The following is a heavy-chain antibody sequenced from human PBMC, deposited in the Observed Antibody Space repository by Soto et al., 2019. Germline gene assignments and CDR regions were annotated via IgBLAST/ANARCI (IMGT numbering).Heavy chain of an antibody. D-gene: IGHD7-27*01. CDR3: ATCQLGEYYYAMDI. J-gene: IGHJ6*02. V-gene: IGHV4-4*02. CDR1: GDSITTYKW. CDR2: IYDSGNT. Sequence: SETLSLTCGVSGDSITTYKWWTWVRQTPGKGLEWIGEIYDSGNTRYNPSLKSRVTISKDTSKNELSLKLNSMTVADTAVYYCATCQLGEYYYAMDIWGQGTTVTVSS.